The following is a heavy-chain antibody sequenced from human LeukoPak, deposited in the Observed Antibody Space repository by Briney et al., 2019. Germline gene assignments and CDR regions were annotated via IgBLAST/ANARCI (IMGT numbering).Heavy chain of an antibody. Sequence: AASVKVSCKASGGTFSSNVISWVQQAPGQGPEWMGRIIPIVGTTEYADKLQGRVTITADKPTNTVYMELRSLTSEDTALYYCARGKGFVGHFDSWGQGTLVTVSS. J-gene: IGHJ4*02. D-gene: IGHD2-15*01. CDR3: ARGKGFVGHFDS. CDR2: IIPIVGTT. CDR1: GGTFSSNV. V-gene: IGHV1-69*04.